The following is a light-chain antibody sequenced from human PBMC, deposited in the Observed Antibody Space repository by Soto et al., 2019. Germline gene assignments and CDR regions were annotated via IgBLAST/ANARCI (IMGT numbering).Light chain of an antibody. CDR2: AAS. J-gene: IGKJ1*01. CDR3: QQSYSTLPT. Sequence: DIQMTQSPSSLSASVGDRVTITCRASQSISSYLNWYQQKPGKAPNLLIYAASSLQSGVPSRFSGSGSGTDFTLTISSLQPEDFATYYCQQSYSTLPTLGQGTKVDIK. V-gene: IGKV1-39*01. CDR1: QSISSY.